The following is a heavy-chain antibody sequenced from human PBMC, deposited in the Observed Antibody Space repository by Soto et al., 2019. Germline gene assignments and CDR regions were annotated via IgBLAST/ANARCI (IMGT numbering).Heavy chain of an antibody. D-gene: IGHD6-19*01. CDR3: ARGIAVAGNNWFDP. J-gene: IGHJ5*02. CDR1: GDSVSSNSAA. Sequence: KQSQTLSLTCAISGDSVSSNSAAWNWIRQSPSRGLEWLGRTYYRSKWYNDYAVSVKSRITINPDTSKNQFSLQLNSVTPEDTAVYYCARGIAVAGNNWFDPWGQGTLVTVSS. V-gene: IGHV6-1*01. CDR2: TYYRSKWYN.